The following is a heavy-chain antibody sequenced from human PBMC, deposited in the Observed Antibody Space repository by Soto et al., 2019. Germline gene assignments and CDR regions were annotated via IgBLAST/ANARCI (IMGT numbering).Heavy chain of an antibody. CDR2: IDPSDSYT. D-gene: IGHD3-22*01. Sequence: PGESLKISCKGSGYSFTSYWISWVRQMPGKGLEWMGRIDPSDSYTNYSPPFQGHVTISADKSISTAYLQWSSLKASDTAMYYCARTDYYYDSSGYKPPEHWFDPWGQGTLVTVS. CDR3: ARTDYYYDSSGYKPPEHWFDP. CDR1: GYSFTSYW. V-gene: IGHV5-10-1*01. J-gene: IGHJ5*02.